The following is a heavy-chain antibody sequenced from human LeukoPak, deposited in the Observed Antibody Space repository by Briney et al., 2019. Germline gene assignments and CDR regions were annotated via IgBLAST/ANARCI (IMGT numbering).Heavy chain of an antibody. Sequence: TSETLSLTCTVSGGSISSYYWSWIRQPPGKGLEWIGYIYHSGSTNYNPSLKSRVTISVDTSKNQFSLKLSSVTAADTAVYYCTRLLHDSSGLGSFGIPYYYYYGMDVWGQGTTVTVSS. D-gene: IGHD3-22*01. CDR1: GGSISSYY. V-gene: IGHV4-59*08. J-gene: IGHJ6*02. CDR3: TRLLHDSSGLGSFGIPYYYYYGMDV. CDR2: IYHSGST.